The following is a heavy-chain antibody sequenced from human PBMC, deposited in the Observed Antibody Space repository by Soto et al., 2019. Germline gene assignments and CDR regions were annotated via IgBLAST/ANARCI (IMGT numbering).Heavy chain of an antibody. CDR1: GCSINDYY. J-gene: IGHJ5*02. CDR3: AMAKPTLYNCFDP. Sequence: PSETLSLTCTVSGCSINDYYWSWIRQPPGKGLEWIGQIFYTGSTNYNPSLKSRVTISVDRSKHQFSLRLRSVTAADTAVYYRAMAKPTLYNCFDPWGQGPLVTVSS. V-gene: IGHV4-59*08. CDR2: IFYTGST. D-gene: IGHD3-16*01.